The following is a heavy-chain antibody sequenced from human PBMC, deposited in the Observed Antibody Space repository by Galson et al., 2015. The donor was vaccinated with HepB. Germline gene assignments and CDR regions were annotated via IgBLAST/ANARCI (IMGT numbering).Heavy chain of an antibody. CDR2: ISYDGSNK. CDR3: ARDWNYDILTGYYPHDAFDI. D-gene: IGHD3-9*01. Sequence: SLRLSCAASGFTFSSYAMHWVRQAPGKGLEWVAAISYDGSNKYYADSVKGRFTISRDNSKNTLYLQMNSLRAEDTAVYYCARDWNYDILTGYYPHDAFDIWGQGTMVTVSS. CDR1: GFTFSSYA. V-gene: IGHV3-30*04. J-gene: IGHJ3*02.